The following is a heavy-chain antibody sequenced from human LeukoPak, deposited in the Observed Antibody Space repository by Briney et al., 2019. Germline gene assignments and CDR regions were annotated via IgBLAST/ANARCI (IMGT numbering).Heavy chain of an antibody. CDR3: AKDPYYYGSGSYYPDY. CDR2: IRYDGSNK. V-gene: IGHV3-30*02. D-gene: IGHD3-10*01. CDR1: GFTFSSYG. J-gene: IGHJ4*02. Sequence: PGGSLRLSCAASGFTFSSYGMHWVRQAPGKGLEWVAFIRYDGSNKYYADSVKGRFTISRDNSKNTLYLQMNSLRAEGTAVYYCAKDPYYYGSGSYYPDYWGQGTLVTVSS.